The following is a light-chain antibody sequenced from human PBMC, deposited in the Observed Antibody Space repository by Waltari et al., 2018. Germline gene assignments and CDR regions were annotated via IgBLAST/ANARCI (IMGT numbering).Light chain of an antibody. CDR2: GND. CDR3: GTWDNTLSAV. J-gene: IGLJ2*01. V-gene: IGLV1-51*02. Sequence: QSVLTQPPSVSAAPGQKVSISCSGSTSNIGTNYVSWYQQFPGEATKVLIYGNDKRTPGIPDRFSGYKSGTSATLDITGLQTGDEAVYYCGTWDNTLSAVFGGGTKVTVL. CDR1: TSNIGTNY.